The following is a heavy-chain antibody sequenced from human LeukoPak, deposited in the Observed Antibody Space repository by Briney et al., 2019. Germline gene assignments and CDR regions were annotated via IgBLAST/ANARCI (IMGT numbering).Heavy chain of an antibody. D-gene: IGHD3-22*01. CDR2: INWNGGST. CDR3: ARIDTYYYDSSGYYSAFDI. J-gene: IGHJ3*02. CDR1: GFTFDNYG. Sequence: GGSLRLSCAASGFTFDNYGMSWVRQAPGKGLEWVSGINWNGGSTGYADSVKGRFTISRDNAKNSLYLQMNSLKAADTALYYCARIDTYYYDSSGYYSAFDIWGQGTIVTVSS. V-gene: IGHV3-20*04.